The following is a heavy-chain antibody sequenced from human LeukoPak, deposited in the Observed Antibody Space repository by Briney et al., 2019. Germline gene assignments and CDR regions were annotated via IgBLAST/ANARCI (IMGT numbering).Heavy chain of an antibody. CDR1: GYTFTTYA. CDR3: ARGLFWEISYHFDY. Sequence: VASVKVSCKASGYTFTTYAINWVRQAPGQGREWVGWINTNTGNPMHAQGLTGRFVFPSDTSVSTAYLQISSLKADDTAVYYCARGLFWEISYHFDYWGEGT. CDR2: INTNTGNP. V-gene: IGHV7-4-1*02. J-gene: IGHJ4*02. D-gene: IGHD3-10*01.